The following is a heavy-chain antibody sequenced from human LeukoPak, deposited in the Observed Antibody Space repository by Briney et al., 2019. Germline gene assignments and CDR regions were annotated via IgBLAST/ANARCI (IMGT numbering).Heavy chain of an antibody. Sequence: SVKVSCKASGGTFSSYAISWVRQATGQGLEWMGRIIPILGIANYAQKFQGRVTITADKSTSTAYMELSSLRSEDTAVYYCARDPGVAPFDYWGQGTLVTVPS. V-gene: IGHV1-69*04. CDR2: IIPILGIA. CDR3: ARDPGVAPFDY. D-gene: IGHD2-15*01. J-gene: IGHJ4*02. CDR1: GGTFSSYA.